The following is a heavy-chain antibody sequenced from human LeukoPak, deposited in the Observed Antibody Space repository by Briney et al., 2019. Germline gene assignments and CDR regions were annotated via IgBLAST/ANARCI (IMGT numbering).Heavy chain of an antibody. V-gene: IGHV4-34*01. CDR2: INHSGST. D-gene: IGHD3-22*01. CDR1: GGSFSGYY. CDR3: ARTGDSSGYYFNYFDY. J-gene: IGHJ4*02. Sequence: SETLSLTCAVYGGSFSGYYWSWSRQPPGKGLEWIGEINHSGSTNYNPSLKSRVTISVDTSKNQFSLKLSSVTAADTAVYYCARTGDSSGYYFNYFDYWGQGTLVTVSS.